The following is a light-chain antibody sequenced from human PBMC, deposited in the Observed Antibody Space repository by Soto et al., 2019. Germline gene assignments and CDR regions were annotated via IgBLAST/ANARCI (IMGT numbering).Light chain of an antibody. CDR3: AAWDDRLSGWV. CDR1: SSNIGSNY. V-gene: IGLV1-47*02. Sequence: QSVLTQPPSASGTPGQRVTISCSGSSSNIGSNYIYWYQQLPGTAPKLLIHSNDQRPSGVPDRFSGSKSGTSASLAISGLRSEDEADYYCAAWDDRLSGWVFGGGTKLT. J-gene: IGLJ3*02. CDR2: SND.